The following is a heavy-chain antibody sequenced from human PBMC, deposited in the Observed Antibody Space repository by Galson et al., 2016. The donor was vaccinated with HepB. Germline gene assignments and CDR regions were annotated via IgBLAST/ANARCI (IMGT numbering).Heavy chain of an antibody. D-gene: IGHD2-15*01. V-gene: IGHV4-4*02. CDR1: GGSISTDSW. Sequence: LSLTCAVSGGSISTDSWWHWVRQPPGQGLEWIGEIYHDGGTNYNPSLKSRLSMSVDKSKNQFSLNLSSVTAADAAVYYCARVTCGGGARQDVFAIWGQGIMVTVSS. CDR2: IYHDGGT. CDR3: ARVTCGGGARQDVFAI. J-gene: IGHJ3*02.